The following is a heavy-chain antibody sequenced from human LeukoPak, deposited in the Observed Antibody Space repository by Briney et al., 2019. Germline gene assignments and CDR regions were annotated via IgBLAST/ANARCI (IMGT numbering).Heavy chain of an antibody. CDR1: GFTFSSYS. D-gene: IGHD3-16*01. Sequence: GGSLRLSCAASGFTFSSYSMNWVRQAPGKGLEWVSSISSSSSYIYYADSVKGRFTISRDNAKNSLYLQMNSLRAEDTAVYYCTSPLAGSLRGDVWGKGTTVTVSS. J-gene: IGHJ6*04. CDR2: ISSSSSYI. V-gene: IGHV3-21*01. CDR3: TSPLAGSLRGDV.